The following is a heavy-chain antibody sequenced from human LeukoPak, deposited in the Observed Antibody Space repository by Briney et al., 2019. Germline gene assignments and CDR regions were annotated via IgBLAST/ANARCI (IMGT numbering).Heavy chain of an antibody. CDR1: GGSFSVYY. Sequence: PPETLSLTSAVPGGSFSVYYWCWIRHPPGKGLWWIGEIIHGGITNYNTSLKRRVTISVDTSKNQFSLKLSSVTAADTAVYYCARGKMAYCSSTSCYSHFDYWGQGTLVTVSS. CDR2: IIHGGIT. J-gene: IGHJ4*02. D-gene: IGHD2-2*01. CDR3: ARGKMAYCSSTSCYSHFDY. V-gene: IGHV4-34*01.